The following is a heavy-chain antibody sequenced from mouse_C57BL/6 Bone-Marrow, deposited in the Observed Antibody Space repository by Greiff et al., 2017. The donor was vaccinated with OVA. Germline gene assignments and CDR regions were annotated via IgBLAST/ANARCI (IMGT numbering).Heavy chain of an antibody. CDR3: AYYYGSRSPSYYAMDY. J-gene: IGHJ4*01. Sequence: QVQLQQPGAELVKPGASVKMSCKASGYTFTSYWITWVKQRPGQGLEWIGDIYPGSGSTNYNEKFKSKATLTVDTSSSTAYMQLSSLTSEDSAVYYCAYYYGSRSPSYYAMDYWGQGTSVTVSS. CDR2: IYPGSGST. CDR1: GYTFTSYW. D-gene: IGHD1-1*01. V-gene: IGHV1-55*01.